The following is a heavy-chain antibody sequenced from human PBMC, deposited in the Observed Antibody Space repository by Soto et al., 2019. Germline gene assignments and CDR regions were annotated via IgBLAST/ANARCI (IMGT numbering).Heavy chain of an antibody. CDR2: IIPIFGTA. CDR1: GGTFSSYS. D-gene: IGHD1-26*01. J-gene: IGHJ4*02. Sequence: QVQLVQSGAEVKKPGSSVKVSCKASGGTFSSYSINWVRQAPGQGLEWMGEIIPIFGTANYAQKFQGRVTMTADEATSTAYMELSSLRSEDTAGYYCARDGGRHSGGIDYWGQGTLVTVSS. CDR3: ARDGGRHSGGIDY. V-gene: IGHV1-69*01.